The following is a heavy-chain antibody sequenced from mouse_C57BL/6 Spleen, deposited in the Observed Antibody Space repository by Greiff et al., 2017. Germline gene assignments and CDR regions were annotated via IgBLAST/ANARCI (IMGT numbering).Heavy chain of an antibody. J-gene: IGHJ2*01. CDR2: IDPSDSYT. CDR1: GYTFTSYW. D-gene: IGHD4-1*01. Sequence: QVQLQQSGAELVMPGASVKLSCKASGYTFTSYWMHWVKQRPGQGLEWIGEIDPSDSYTNYNQKFKGKSTLTVDNSSSTAYMQLSSLTSEDSAVYYCARRTGTGYFDYWGQGTTLTVSS. CDR3: ARRTGTGYFDY. V-gene: IGHV1-69*01.